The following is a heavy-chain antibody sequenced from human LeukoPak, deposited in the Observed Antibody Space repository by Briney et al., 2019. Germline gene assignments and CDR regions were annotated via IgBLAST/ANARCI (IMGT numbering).Heavy chain of an antibody. Sequence: GGSLRLSCAASGFTFSSSAMTWVRQAPGKGLEWVAFISSDGSDKYYADSMKGRFTISRDNSKNTLYLQMTSLRGEDTAMYYCAREGTARDAFDIWGQGTMVTVSS. CDR3: AREGTARDAFDI. D-gene: IGHD2-21*02. J-gene: IGHJ3*02. CDR2: ISSDGSDK. V-gene: IGHV3-30-3*01. CDR1: GFTFSSSA.